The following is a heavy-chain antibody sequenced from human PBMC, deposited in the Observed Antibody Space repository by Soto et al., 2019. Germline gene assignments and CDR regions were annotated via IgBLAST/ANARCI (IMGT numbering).Heavy chain of an antibody. D-gene: IGHD3-10*01. CDR1: GFTFSSYS. J-gene: IGHJ3*02. CDR2: ISSSSSYI. CDR3: AREQTGGDAFDI. Sequence: GESLKISCAASGFTFSSYSMNWVRQAPGKGLEWVSSISSSSSYIYYADSVKGRFTISRDNAKNSLYLQMNSLRAEDTAVYYCAREQTGGDAFDIWGQGTMVTVSS. V-gene: IGHV3-21*01.